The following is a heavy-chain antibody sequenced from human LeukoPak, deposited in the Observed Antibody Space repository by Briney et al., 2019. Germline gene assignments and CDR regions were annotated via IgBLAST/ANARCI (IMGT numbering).Heavy chain of an antibody. D-gene: IGHD2-21*02. J-gene: IGHJ4*02. CDR3: AREHIPALAYCGGDCPDY. CDR2: IIPIFGTA. Sequence: SVKVSCKASGGTFSSYAISWVRQAPGQGLEWMGGIIPIFGTANYAQKFQGRVTITADESTSTAYMELSSLRSEDTAVYYCAREHIPALAYCGGDCPDYWGQGTLVTVSS. V-gene: IGHV1-69*13. CDR1: GGTFSSYA.